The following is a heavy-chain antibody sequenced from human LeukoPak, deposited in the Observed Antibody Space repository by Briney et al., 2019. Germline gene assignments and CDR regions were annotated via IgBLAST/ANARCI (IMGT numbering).Heavy chain of an antibody. Sequence: PGGSLRLSCAASGFTFDDYAVHWVRQAPGKGLEWVSGISWNSGNIGYADSVKGRFTISRDNAKNSLYLQMNSLRAEDTAVYYCAKGPWELPGVIDYWGQGTLVTVSS. CDR2: ISWNSGNI. J-gene: IGHJ4*02. CDR3: AKGPWELPGVIDY. CDR1: GFTFDDYA. D-gene: IGHD1-26*01. V-gene: IGHV3-9*01.